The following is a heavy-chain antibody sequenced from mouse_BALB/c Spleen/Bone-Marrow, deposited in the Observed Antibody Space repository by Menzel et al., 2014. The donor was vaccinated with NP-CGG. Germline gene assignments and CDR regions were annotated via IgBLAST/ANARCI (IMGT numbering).Heavy chain of an antibody. CDR2: INPNNGGT. CDR1: GYTFTDYN. CDR3: ARWDGNYYAMDY. D-gene: IGHD2-1*01. Sequence: EVQLQESGPELVKPGASVKIPCKASGYTFTDYNMDWVKQSHGKSLEWIGDINPNNGGTIYNQKFKGKATLTVDKSSSTAYMELRSLTSEGTAVCYCARWDGNYYAMDYWGQGTSVTVSS. V-gene: IGHV1-18*01. J-gene: IGHJ4*01.